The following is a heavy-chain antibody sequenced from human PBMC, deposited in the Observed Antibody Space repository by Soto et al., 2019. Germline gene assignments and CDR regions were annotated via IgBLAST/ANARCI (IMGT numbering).Heavy chain of an antibody. V-gene: IGHV1-18*01. CDR2: ICVYNGNS. J-gene: IGHJ6*02. D-gene: IGHD3-3*01. CDR1: GYTFTSYG. CDR3: AAGWLRFLEWFPQPYYGMDV. Sequence: ASVKVSCKASGYTFTSYGISWVRQAPGQGLERKGWICVYNGNSNYAQNFQERVTIPRDMFTSTAYLELSSLRSEAPAVFFFAAGWLRFLEWFPQPYYGMDVWAKGPRSPSP.